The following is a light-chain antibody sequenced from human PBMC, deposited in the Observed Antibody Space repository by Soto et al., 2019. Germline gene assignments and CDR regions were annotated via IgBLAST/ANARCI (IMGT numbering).Light chain of an antibody. J-gene: IGLJ1*01. CDR3: RSYTRSSTLV. CDR2: GVS. V-gene: IGLV2-14*01. CDR1: SSDVGGYNY. Sequence: QSVLTQPASVSGSPGQSITISCTGTSSDVGGYNYVSWYQQRPGKAPKLMIYGVSNRPSGVSNRFSGSKSGNTASLTISGLQAEDETDYYCRSYTRSSTLVFGTGTKVTVL.